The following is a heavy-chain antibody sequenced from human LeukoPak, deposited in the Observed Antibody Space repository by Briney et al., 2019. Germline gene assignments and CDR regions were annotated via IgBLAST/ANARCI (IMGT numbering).Heavy chain of an antibody. CDR3: ARSSYSSSSSV. Sequence: GGSLRLSCAASGFTFSSYSMNWVRQAPGKGLEWVSYISSSSSTIYYADSVKGRFTISRDNAKNSLYLQINSLRAEDTAVYYCARSSYSSSSSVWGQGTMVTVSS. CDR1: GFTFSSYS. D-gene: IGHD6-6*01. V-gene: IGHV3-48*04. CDR2: ISSSSSTI. J-gene: IGHJ3*01.